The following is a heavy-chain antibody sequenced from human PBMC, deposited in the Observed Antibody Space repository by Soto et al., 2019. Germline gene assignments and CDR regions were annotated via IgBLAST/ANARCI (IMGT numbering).Heavy chain of an antibody. CDR1: GFTFSHYW. D-gene: IGHD4-17*01. V-gene: IGHV3-7*01. J-gene: IGHJ4*02. Sequence: EVQLVDSVGDLVQPGGSLRLSCAASGFTFSHYWMTWVRQAPGKGLEWVANINQDGSVKTYLDSMKGRLTISRDNAQDSLYLQMDSLRAEDTAVYYCGRDPGYGALDYGGQGTLVTVSA. CDR2: INQDGSVK. CDR3: GRDPGYGALDY.